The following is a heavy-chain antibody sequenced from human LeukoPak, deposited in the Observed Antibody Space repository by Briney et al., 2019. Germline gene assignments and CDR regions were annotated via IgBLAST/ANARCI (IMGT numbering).Heavy chain of an antibody. CDR1: GYDFPNYW. CDR2: IYPGDSDT. D-gene: IGHD5-18*01. CDR3: ARQGSYGGFDY. V-gene: IGHV5-51*01. J-gene: IGHJ4*02. Sequence: GESLKISCKGSGYDFPNYWIGWVRQMPGKGLEWMGIIYPGDSDTRHSPSFQGQVTISADKSISTAYLQWSSLKASDTAMYYCARQGSYGGFDYWGQGTLVTVSS.